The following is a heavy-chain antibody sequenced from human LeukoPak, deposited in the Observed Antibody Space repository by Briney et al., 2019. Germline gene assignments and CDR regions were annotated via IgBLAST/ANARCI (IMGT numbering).Heavy chain of an antibody. CDR2: IKSKTDGGTT. CDR3: TTYDILTRGGFDY. J-gene: IGHJ4*02. D-gene: IGHD3-9*01. Sequence: GGSLRLSCAASGFTFSNAWMSWVRQAPGKGLEWVGRIKSKTDGGTTDYAAPVKGRFTISRDDSKNTLYLQMNSLKTEDTAVYYCTTYDILTRGGFDYWGQGTLVTVSS. V-gene: IGHV3-15*01. CDR1: GFTFSNAW.